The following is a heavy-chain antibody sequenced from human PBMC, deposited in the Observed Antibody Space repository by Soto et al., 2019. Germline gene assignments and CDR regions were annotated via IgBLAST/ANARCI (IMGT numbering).Heavy chain of an antibody. V-gene: IGHV3-64D*08. Sequence: GGSLRLSCSASGFTFSSYAMHWVRQAPGKGLEYVSAISSNGGSTYYADSVKGRFTISRDNSKNTLYLQMSSLRAEDTAVYYCVKGARGYGGNPHRKQYYFDYWGQGTLVTVSS. J-gene: IGHJ4*02. CDR2: ISSNGGST. CDR3: VKGARGYGGNPHRKQYYFDY. D-gene: IGHD2-15*01. CDR1: GFTFSSYA.